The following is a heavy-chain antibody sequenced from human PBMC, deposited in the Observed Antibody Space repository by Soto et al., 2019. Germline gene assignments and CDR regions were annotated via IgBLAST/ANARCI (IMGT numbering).Heavy chain of an antibody. J-gene: IGHJ6*02. CDR1: GSTFSVYS. CDR2: IKEDGSEK. CDR3: ARASHWSSGYYHYYYAMDF. V-gene: IGHV3-7*01. D-gene: IGHD3-22*01. Sequence: EVQLVESGGGLVQPGGSLSLSCAASGSTFSVYSMTWVRQAPGKGLEWVANIKEDGSEKYYVDSVKGRFTISRDNAKNSLYLRMNSLRAEDTAVYYCARASHWSSGYYHYYYAMDFWGQGTTVTVSS.